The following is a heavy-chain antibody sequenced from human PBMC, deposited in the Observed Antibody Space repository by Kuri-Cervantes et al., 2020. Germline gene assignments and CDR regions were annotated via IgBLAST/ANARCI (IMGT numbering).Heavy chain of an antibody. CDR2: IRSKAYGGTT. J-gene: IGHJ4*02. CDR1: GFTFGDYA. V-gene: IGHV3-49*04. D-gene: IGHD2-2*01. Sequence: GESLKISCTASGFTFGDYAVTWVRQAPGKGLEWVGFIRSKAYGGTTEYAASVKGRFAISRDDSKSIAYLQMNSLKTEDTAVYYCTRSLTRTSAYFDYWGQGTLVTVSS. CDR3: TRSLTRTSAYFDY.